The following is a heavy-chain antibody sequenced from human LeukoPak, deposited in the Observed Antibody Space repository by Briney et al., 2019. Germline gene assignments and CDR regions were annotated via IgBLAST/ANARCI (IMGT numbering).Heavy chain of an antibody. CDR3: ARKGGYRSAFDI. Sequence: ASVKVSCKASGGTFSSYAISWVRQAPGQGLEWMGGIIPIFGTANYAQKFQGRVTIATDESTSTAYMELSSLRSEDTAVYYCARKGGYRSAFDIWGQGTMVTVSS. J-gene: IGHJ3*02. V-gene: IGHV1-69*05. CDR1: GGTFSSYA. CDR2: IIPIFGTA. D-gene: IGHD2-2*02.